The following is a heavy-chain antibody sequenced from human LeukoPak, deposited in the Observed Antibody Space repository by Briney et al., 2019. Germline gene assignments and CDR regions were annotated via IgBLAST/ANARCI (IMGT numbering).Heavy chain of an antibody. V-gene: IGHV1-2*06. J-gene: IGHJ4*02. CDR1: GYTFSGYY. D-gene: IGHD6-19*01. CDR3: AREGPAVAGSTDY. Sequence: ASVKVSCKASGYTFSGYYMHWVRQAPGQGLEWMGRINPNSGGTNYAQKFQGRVTMTRDTSISTAYMELSRLRSDDTAVYYCAREGPAVAGSTDYWGQGTLVTVSS. CDR2: INPNSGGT.